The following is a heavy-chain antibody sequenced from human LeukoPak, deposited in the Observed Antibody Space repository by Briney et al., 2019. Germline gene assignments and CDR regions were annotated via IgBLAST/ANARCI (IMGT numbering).Heavy chain of an antibody. Sequence: GESLKISCKGSGYSFANNWIAWVRQMPGKGLEGMGIIHPGDSDTRYSPSFQGQVTISADKSISTAYLQWSSLKASDTAMYYCARHNGYSSGWFRDWGQGTLVTVSS. CDR2: IHPGDSDT. CDR1: GYSFANNW. V-gene: IGHV5-51*01. D-gene: IGHD6-19*01. CDR3: ARHNGYSSGWFRD. J-gene: IGHJ4*02.